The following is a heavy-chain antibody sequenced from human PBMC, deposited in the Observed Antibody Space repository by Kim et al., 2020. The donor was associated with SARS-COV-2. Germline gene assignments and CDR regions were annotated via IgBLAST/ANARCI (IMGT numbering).Heavy chain of an antibody. D-gene: IGHD6-19*01. V-gene: IGHV3-9*01. Sequence: GGSLRLSCAASGFIFGDYAMHWVRQGPGKGLEWVSGITWDSGNLGHADSVRGRFTISRDNGKNSLYLQMNGLRAEDTALYYCAKGGSMSGWGFGFCGQ. CDR2: ITWDSGNL. J-gene: IGHJ1*01. CDR3: AKGGSMSGWGFGF. CDR1: GFIFGDYA.